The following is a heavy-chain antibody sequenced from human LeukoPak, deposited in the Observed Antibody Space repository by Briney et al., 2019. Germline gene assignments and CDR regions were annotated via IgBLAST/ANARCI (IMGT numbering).Heavy chain of an antibody. CDR3: AFQGGSGSHPTYYYYMDV. J-gene: IGHJ6*03. D-gene: IGHD3-10*01. Sequence: GGSLRLSCAASGFSVGGNYISWVRQAPGKGLEWVSMIYSDGSIFHADSVKGRFTMSRDNSRNTLDLQMNSLRVEDTAVYYCAFQGGSGSHPTYYYYMDVWGKGTTVTVSS. CDR2: IYSDGSI. CDR1: GFSVGGNY. V-gene: IGHV3-53*01.